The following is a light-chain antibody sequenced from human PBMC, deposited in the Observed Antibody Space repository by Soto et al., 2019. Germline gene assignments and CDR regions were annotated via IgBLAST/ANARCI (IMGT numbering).Light chain of an antibody. V-gene: IGKV1-5*01. CDR3: QQYNNYSPFT. CDR1: QSISSW. CDR2: DAS. J-gene: IGKJ4*01. Sequence: DIHMTESPSTLSASVGDRVTITCRASQSISSWLAWYQQKPGKAPKLLIYDASSLESGVPSRFSGSGSGAEFTLTISSLQPDDFATYYCQQYNNYSPFTFGGGTKVDIK.